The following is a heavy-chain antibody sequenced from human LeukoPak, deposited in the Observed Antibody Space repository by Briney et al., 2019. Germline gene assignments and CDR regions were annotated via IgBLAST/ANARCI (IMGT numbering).Heavy chain of an antibody. CDR2: ISGDGGST. D-gene: IGHD3-10*01. V-gene: IGHV3-43*02. CDR1: GFTLDDYA. J-gene: IGHJ6*02. Sequence: PGGSLRLSCAASGFTLDDYAVHWVRQAPGKGLEWVSLISGDGGSTYYADSVKGRFTISRDNSKNSLYLQMNSLRTEDTALYYCAKDIRGGGSGRHYYYYYGMDDWGQGTTVTVSS. CDR3: AKDIRGGGSGRHYYYYYGMDD.